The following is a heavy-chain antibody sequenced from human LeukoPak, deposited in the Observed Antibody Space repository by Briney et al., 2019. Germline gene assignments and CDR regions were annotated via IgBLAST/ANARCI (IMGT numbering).Heavy chain of an antibody. CDR3: ARYGVVIASTFYYMDV. CDR1: GDSVSNYY. V-gene: IGHV4-59*02. J-gene: IGHJ6*03. CDR2: MHPGGTT. D-gene: IGHD2-15*01. Sequence: PSETLSLTCTVSGDSVSNYYWSWIRQSPGKGLECIAFMHPGGTTKYSPSLMSRVAMSVDTSNNQFSLTLTSLTAADTAVYYCARYGVVIASTFYYMDVWGKGTAVTVSS.